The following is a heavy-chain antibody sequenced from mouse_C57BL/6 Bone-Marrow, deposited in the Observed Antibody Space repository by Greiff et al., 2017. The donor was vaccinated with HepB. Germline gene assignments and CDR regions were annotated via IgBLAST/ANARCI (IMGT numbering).Heavy chain of an antibody. CDR1: GYTFTTYP. J-gene: IGHJ4*01. CDR2: FHPYNDDT. V-gene: IGHV1-47*01. Sequence: QVQLKQSGAELVKPGASVKMSCKASGYTFTTYPIEWMKQNHGKSLEWIGNFHPYNDDTKYNEKFKGKATLTVEKSSSTVYLELSRLTSDDSAVYYCARGNGYYYGSSYYYYAMDYWGQGTSVTVSS. CDR3: ARGNGYYYGSSYYYYAMDY. D-gene: IGHD1-1*01.